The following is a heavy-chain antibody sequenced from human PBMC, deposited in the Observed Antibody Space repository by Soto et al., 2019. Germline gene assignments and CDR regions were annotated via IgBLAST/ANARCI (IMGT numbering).Heavy chain of an antibody. V-gene: IGHV4-59*12. CDR3: ARAHCSGGSCYSVQHWFDP. CDR2: IYYSGST. J-gene: IGHJ5*02. D-gene: IGHD2-15*01. CDR1: GGSISSYY. Sequence: SETLSLTCTVSGGSISSYYWSWIRQPPGKGLEWIGYIYYSGSTSYNPSLKSRVTISVDTSKNQFSLKLSSVTAADTAVYYCARAHCSGGSCYSVQHWFDPWGQGTLVTVSS.